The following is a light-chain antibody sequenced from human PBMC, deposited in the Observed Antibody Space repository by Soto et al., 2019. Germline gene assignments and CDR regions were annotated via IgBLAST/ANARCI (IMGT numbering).Light chain of an antibody. CDR1: QSVGSS. V-gene: IGKV3-11*01. Sequence: EIVLTQSPATLSLSPGERATLSCRASQSVGSSLAWYQQKSGQAPRLLIYEASSRATGIPARFSGSGSGTDFTLTISSLEPEDFAVYHCQQRSNWRYTFGQGTKLEIK. CDR2: EAS. J-gene: IGKJ2*01. CDR3: QQRSNWRYT.